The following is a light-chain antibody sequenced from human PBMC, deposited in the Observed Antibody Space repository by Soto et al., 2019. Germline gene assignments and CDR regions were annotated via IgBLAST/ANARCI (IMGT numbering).Light chain of an antibody. CDR3: QQYGNSPWT. J-gene: IGKJ1*01. CDR2: GAS. CDR1: QSVSSSY. V-gene: IGKV3-20*01. Sequence: LVLTQSQVTLAKSRGERATLSCRASQSVSSSYLAWYQHRPGQAPRLLIFGASSRATGIPDRFSGTGSGTDFTLTISRLEPEDFAVYYCQQYGNSPWTFDQGTKVDIK.